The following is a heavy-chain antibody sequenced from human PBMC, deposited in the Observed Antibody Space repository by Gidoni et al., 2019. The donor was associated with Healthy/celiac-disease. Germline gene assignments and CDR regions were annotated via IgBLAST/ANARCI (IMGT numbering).Heavy chain of an antibody. CDR1: GFTFRSYA. V-gene: IGHV3-30-3*01. CDR2: ISYDGSNK. J-gene: IGHJ3*02. D-gene: IGHD6-19*01. CDR3: ARDLYARQWLVKEGAHDAFDI. Sequence: QVQLVESGGGVVQPGRSLRLSCAASGFTFRSYAMHWVRQAPGKGLEWVAVISYDGSNKYYADSVKGRFTISRDNSKNTLYLQMNSLRAEDTAVYYCARDLYARQWLVKEGAHDAFDIWGQGTMVTVSS.